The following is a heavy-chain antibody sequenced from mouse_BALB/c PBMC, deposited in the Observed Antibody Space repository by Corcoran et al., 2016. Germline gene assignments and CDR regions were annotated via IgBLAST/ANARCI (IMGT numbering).Heavy chain of an antibody. J-gene: IGHJ2*01. CDR1: GFNIKDTY. CDR2: IYTANGNT. D-gene: IGHD2-1*01. V-gene: IGHV14-3*02. CDR3: GISREGNYVGY. Sequence: EVQLQQSGAELVKPGASVKLSCTASGFNIKDTYMHWVKQRHEQGLEWIGRIYTANGNTKYDQKLQGQATMTADTSSNTVYRQLSSLTSEATAFYYCGISREGNYVGYWGQGTTLTVSS.